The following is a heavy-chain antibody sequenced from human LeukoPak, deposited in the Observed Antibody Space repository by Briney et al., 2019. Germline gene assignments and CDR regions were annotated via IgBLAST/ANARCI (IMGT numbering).Heavy chain of an antibody. V-gene: IGHV4-34*01. Sequence: ASETLSLTCAVYGGSFSGYYWSWIRQPPGKELEWIGEINHSGSTNYNPSLKSRVTISVDTSKNQFSLKLSSVTAADTAVYYCATLYYDSSGYIWGQGTMVTVSS. CDR2: INHSGST. CDR1: GGSFSGYY. CDR3: ATLYYDSSGYI. J-gene: IGHJ3*02. D-gene: IGHD3-22*01.